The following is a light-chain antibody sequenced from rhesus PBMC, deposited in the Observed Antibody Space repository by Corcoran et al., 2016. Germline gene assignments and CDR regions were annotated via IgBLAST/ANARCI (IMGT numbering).Light chain of an antibody. CDR2: GAS. J-gene: IGKJ1*01. CDR3: QQSSNLWT. Sequence: ETVVTQSPVTLALSPGERVTLSCRASQSVGYYLAWYQQKPGQAPRLLIYGASSRATGIPDRFSGSGSGTDFTLTISRLEPEDVGVYYCQQSSNLWTFGQGTKVEIK. V-gene: IGKV3-24*04. CDR1: QSVGYY.